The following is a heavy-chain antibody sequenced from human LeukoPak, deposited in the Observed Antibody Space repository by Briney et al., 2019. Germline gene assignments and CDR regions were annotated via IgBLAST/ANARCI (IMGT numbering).Heavy chain of an antibody. CDR2: INHSGST. CDR3: VRRTVWFGELSPWFFDY. Sequence: SETLSLTCAVHGGSFSGYYWSWIRQPPGKGLEWFGEINHSGSTTYNPSLKSRVTISVDTSKNQFSLKLSSVTAADTAVYYCVRRTVWFGELSPWFFDYWGQGTLVTVSS. V-gene: IGHV4-34*01. CDR1: GGSFSGYY. J-gene: IGHJ4*02. D-gene: IGHD3-10*01.